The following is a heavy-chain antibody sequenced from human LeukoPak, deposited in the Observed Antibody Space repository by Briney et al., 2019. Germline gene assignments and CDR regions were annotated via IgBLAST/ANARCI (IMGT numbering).Heavy chain of an antibody. D-gene: IGHD3-9*01. CDR3: ARGGYFDWLLLFDY. CDR1: GFTFSSYG. V-gene: IGHV3-30*03. J-gene: IGHJ4*02. Sequence: GGSLRLSCAASGFTFSSYGMHWVRQTPGKGLEWVAVISYDGSNKYYADSVKGRFTISRDNSKNTLYLQMNSLRAEDTAVYCCARGGYFDWLLLFDYWGQGTLVTVSS. CDR2: ISYDGSNK.